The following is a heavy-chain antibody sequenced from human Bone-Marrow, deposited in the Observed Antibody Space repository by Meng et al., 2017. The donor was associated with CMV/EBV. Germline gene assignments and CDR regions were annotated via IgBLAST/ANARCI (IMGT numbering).Heavy chain of an antibody. D-gene: IGHD3-10*01. Sequence: GESLKISCAASGITLSSDAMSWVRQAPGKGLEWVSVIYGGGSFTYYADSVKGRFTVSRDSSENTLYLQMNSLRADDTAVYYCAKGGNWHYHWGLGTLVTVSS. CDR3: AKGGNWHYH. CDR1: GITLSSDA. CDR2: IYGGGSFT. J-gene: IGHJ5*02. V-gene: IGHV3-23*03.